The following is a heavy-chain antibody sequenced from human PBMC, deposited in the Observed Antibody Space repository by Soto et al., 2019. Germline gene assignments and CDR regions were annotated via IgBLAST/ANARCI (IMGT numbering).Heavy chain of an antibody. CDR2: IYYSGST. D-gene: IGHD5-18*01. CDR3: ARERGYSYGFYVSSGWTPYYFDY. Sequence: SETLSLTCTVSGGSISSSSYYWGWIRQPPGKGLEWIGSIYYSGSTYYNPSLKSRVTISVDTSKNQFSLKLSSVTAADTAVYYCARERGYSYGFYVSSGWTPYYFDYWGQGTLGTVSS. CDR1: GGSISSSSYY. J-gene: IGHJ4*02. V-gene: IGHV4-39*01.